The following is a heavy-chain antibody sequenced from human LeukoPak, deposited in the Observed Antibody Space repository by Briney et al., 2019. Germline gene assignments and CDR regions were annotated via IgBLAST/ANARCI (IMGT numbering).Heavy chain of an antibody. CDR3: ARDRDYYGSGSSLADY. Sequence: ASVKVSCKASGYTFTSYGISWVRQAPGQGLEWMGWISAYNGNTNYAQKLQGRVTMTTDTSTSTAYMELRSLRSDDTAVCYCARDRDYYGSGSSLADYWGQGTLVTVSS. CDR1: GYTFTSYG. V-gene: IGHV1-18*01. CDR2: ISAYNGNT. D-gene: IGHD3-10*01. J-gene: IGHJ4*02.